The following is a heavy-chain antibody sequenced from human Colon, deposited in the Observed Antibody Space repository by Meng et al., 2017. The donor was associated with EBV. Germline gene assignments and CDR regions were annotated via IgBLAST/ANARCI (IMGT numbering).Heavy chain of an antibody. CDR3: ARVSSGWDYFDY. J-gene: IGHJ4*02. CDR1: GGPVRRGGSL. CDR2: IYYSGRT. V-gene: IGHV4-31*03. D-gene: IGHD6-19*01. Sequence: QGELRESGTGPVKPSQTLCRTCTVSGGPVRRGGSLWTWTRQHPGRGREWFGHIYYSGRTFYNPSLKRRVIISIDTSKNQFSLNLRSVTAADTAVYYCARVSSGWDYFDYWGQGTLVTVSS.